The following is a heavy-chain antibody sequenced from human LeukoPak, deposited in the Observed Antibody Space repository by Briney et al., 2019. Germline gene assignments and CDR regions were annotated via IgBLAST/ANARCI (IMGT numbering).Heavy chain of an antibody. CDR1: GFTVSSNY. Sequence: PGGSLRLSCAASGFTVSSNYMSWVRQAPGKGLEWVSVIYSGGSTYYADSVKGRFTISRDNSKNTLYLQMNSLRAEDTAVYYCAKDRQWLELAFDYWGQGTLVTVSS. CDR2: IYSGGST. V-gene: IGHV3-53*01. CDR3: AKDRQWLELAFDY. D-gene: IGHD6-19*01. J-gene: IGHJ4*02.